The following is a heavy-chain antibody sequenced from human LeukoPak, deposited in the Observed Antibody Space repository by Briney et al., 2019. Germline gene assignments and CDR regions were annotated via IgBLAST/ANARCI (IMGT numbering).Heavy chain of an antibody. CDR1: GYTFTSYY. CDR2: INPSGGST. D-gene: IGHD3-10*01. Sequence: GASVKVSCKASGYTFTSYYMHWVRQAPGQGLEWMGIINPSGGSTSYAQKFQGRVTMTIDTSTSTAYMELRSLRSDDTAVYYCARVLRSVIGIDYWGQGTLVTVSS. J-gene: IGHJ4*02. CDR3: ARVLRSVIGIDY. V-gene: IGHV1-46*01.